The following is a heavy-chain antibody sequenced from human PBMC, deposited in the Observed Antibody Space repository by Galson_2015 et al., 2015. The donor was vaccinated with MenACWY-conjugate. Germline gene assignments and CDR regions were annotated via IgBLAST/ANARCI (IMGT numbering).Heavy chain of an antibody. J-gene: IGHJ3*02. D-gene: IGHD4-17*01. CDR3: ARTTVTTNTDALDI. Sequence: SLRLSCAASGFSFSSYGMSWVRQASGKGLEWVSIIYSGGSTYYADSVKGRFTISRDTSRNTLYLQMDSLRAEDTAVYYCARTTVTTNTDALDIWGQGTMVTVSS. CDR1: GFSFSSYG. CDR2: IYSGGST. V-gene: IGHV3-66*02.